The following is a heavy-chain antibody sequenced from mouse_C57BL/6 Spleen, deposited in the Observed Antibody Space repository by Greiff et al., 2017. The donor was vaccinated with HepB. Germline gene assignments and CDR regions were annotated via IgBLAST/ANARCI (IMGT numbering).Heavy chain of an antibody. J-gene: IGHJ3*01. CDR2: IRSKSNNYAT. Sequence: EVKVEESGGGLVQPKGSLKLSCAASGFSFNTYAMNWVRQAPGKGLEWVARIRSKSNNYATYYADSVKDRFTISRDDSESMLYLQMNNLKTEDTAMYYCVVTGDAYWGQGTLVTVSA. D-gene: IGHD2-12*01. CDR3: VVTGDAY. V-gene: IGHV10-1*01. CDR1: GFSFNTYA.